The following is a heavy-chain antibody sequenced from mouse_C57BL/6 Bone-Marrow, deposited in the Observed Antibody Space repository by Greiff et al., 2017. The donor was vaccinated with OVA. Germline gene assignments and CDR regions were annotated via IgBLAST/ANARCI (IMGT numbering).Heavy chain of an antibody. J-gene: IGHJ1*03. CDR3: TTGSLRWYFDV. V-gene: IGHV14-4*01. Sequence: EVKLMESGAELVRPGASVKLSCTASGFNIKDDYMHWVKQRPEQGLEWIGWIDPENGDTEYASKFQGKATITADTSSNTAYLQLSSLTSEDTAVYYCTTGSLRWYFDVWGTGTTVTVSS. CDR2: IDPENGDT. CDR1: GFNIKDDY. D-gene: IGHD1-1*01.